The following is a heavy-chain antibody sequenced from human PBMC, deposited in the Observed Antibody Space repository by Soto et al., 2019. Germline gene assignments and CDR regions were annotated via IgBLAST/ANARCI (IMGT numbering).Heavy chain of an antibody. CDR1: GYTFTSYG. D-gene: IGHD3-22*01. J-gene: IGHJ6*02. Sequence: ASVKVSCKASGYTFTSYGISWVRQAPGQGLEWMGWISAYNGNTKYSQMFQGRVTITRDTSASTAYMELSSLRSEDTAVYYCASSYYYDSSGYSSLYYYYGMDVWGQGTTVTVSS. CDR3: ASSYYYDSSGYSSLYYYYGMDV. V-gene: IGHV1-18*01. CDR2: ISAYNGNT.